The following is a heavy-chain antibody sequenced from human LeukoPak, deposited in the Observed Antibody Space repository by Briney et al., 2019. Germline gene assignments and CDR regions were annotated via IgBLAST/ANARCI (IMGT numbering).Heavy chain of an antibody. Sequence: SETLSLTCAVSTDSISSHYWSWIRQPPGKGLEWIGDISYIGSTNYNPSLKSRVTISIDTSKNQFSLKLRSVTAADTAVYYCARDLITVTKGFDIWGQGTMDSVSS. D-gene: IGHD4-17*01. CDR3: ARDLITVTKGFDI. CDR1: TDSISSHY. CDR2: ISYIGST. V-gene: IGHV4-59*11. J-gene: IGHJ3*02.